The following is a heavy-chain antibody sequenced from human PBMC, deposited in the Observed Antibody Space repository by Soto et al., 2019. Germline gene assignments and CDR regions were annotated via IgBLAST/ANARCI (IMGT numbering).Heavy chain of an antibody. V-gene: IGHV3-74*01. CDR1: GFTFSPFW. CDR2: INSDGNST. Sequence: EVQLVESGGGLVQPGGSLRLSCAASGFTFSPFWMHWVRQVPGKGPVWVSRINSDGNSTSYADYVKGRFTISRDNAKNTLYMQMNSLRAEDTAVYYCARGSNHFDYWGKGTLVTVSS. CDR3: ARGSNHFDY. D-gene: IGHD4-4*01. J-gene: IGHJ4*02.